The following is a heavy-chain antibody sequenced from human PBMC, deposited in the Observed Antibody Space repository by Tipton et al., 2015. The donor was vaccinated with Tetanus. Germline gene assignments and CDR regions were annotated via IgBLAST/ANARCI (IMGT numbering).Heavy chain of an antibody. D-gene: IGHD2-21*01. V-gene: IGHV3-53*01. Sequence: SLRLSCAASGFSVKSHYMSWVRQAPGKGLEWVSVVYSGGNTYYADSVKGRFTISRDNAKNSLYLQMNSLRAEDTAVYYCARESRSRVVGQWGQGALVTVSS. CDR3: ARESRSRVVGQ. J-gene: IGHJ4*02. CDR1: GFSVKSHY. CDR2: VYSGGNT.